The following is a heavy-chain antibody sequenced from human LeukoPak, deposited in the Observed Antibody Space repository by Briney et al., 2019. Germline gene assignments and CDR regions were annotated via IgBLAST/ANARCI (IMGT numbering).Heavy chain of an antibody. D-gene: IGHD6-13*01. CDR3: ARGKSFPAALFDY. CDR2: IIPIFGTA. V-gene: IGHV1-69*05. CDR1: GGTFSSYA. Sequence: ASVKVSCKASGGTFSSYAISWVRQAPGQGLEWMGRIIPIFGTANYAQKFQGRVTITTDESTSTAYMELSSLRSEDTAVYYCARGKSFPAALFDYWGQGTLVTVSS. J-gene: IGHJ4*02.